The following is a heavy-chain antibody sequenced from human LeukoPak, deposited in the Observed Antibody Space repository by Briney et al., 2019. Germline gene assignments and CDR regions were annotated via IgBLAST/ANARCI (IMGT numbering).Heavy chain of an antibody. Sequence: GGSLRLSCGASGFTFRSYSMSWVRQAPGKGLEWISYISTGGSTMYYAGSVKGRFTIARDDAQNSLSLQMNSLRADDTAAYYCIKEAGYCSGGGCYRWFDSWGQGTLVTVSS. CDR3: IKEAGYCSGGGCYRWFDS. CDR2: ISTGGSTM. V-gene: IGHV3-48*01. D-gene: IGHD2-15*01. CDR1: GFTFRSYS. J-gene: IGHJ5*01.